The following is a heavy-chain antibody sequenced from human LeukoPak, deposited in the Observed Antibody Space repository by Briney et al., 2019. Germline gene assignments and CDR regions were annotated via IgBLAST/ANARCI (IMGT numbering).Heavy chain of an antibody. Sequence: ASVKVSCKASGYTFTSYGISWVRQAPGQGLEWMGWISAYNGNTNYAQKLQGRVTMTTDTSTSTAYMELRSLRSDDTAVYYCARAGALGVVIIPSHYYYYMDVWGKGTTVTVSS. CDR2: ISAYNGNT. J-gene: IGHJ6*03. CDR1: GYTFTSYG. V-gene: IGHV1-18*01. CDR3: ARAGALGVVIIPSHYYYYMDV. D-gene: IGHD3-3*01.